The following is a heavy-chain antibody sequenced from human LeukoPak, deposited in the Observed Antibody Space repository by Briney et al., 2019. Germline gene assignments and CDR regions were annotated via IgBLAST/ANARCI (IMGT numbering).Heavy chain of an antibody. J-gene: IGHJ4*02. CDR3: AKDDDGHHHGVDH. V-gene: IGHV3-23*01. D-gene: IGHD4-17*01. CDR2: IGYSAGDT. CDR1: GFTVSSYA. Sequence: GESLKISCKASGFTVSSYAMTWVRQAPGKGLEWVSAIGYSAGDTYYADSVKGRFTISRDNSMNTLYLQMSSLRADDTALYYCAKDDDGHHHGVDHWGQGTLVTVSS.